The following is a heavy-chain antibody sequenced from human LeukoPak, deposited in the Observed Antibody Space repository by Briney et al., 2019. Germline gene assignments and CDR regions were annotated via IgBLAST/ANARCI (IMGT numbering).Heavy chain of an antibody. CDR1: GGSISSYY. J-gene: IGHJ5*02. CDR2: IYTSGST. V-gene: IGHV4-4*07. D-gene: IGHD2-15*01. CDR3: ARDVRYCSGGSCYSNWFDP. Sequence: PSETLSLTCTVSGGSISSYYWSWIRQPAGKGLEWIGRIYTSGSTNYNPSLKSRVTMSVDTSKNQFSLKLSSVTAADTAVYYCARDVRYCSGGSCYSNWFDPWGQGTLVTVSS.